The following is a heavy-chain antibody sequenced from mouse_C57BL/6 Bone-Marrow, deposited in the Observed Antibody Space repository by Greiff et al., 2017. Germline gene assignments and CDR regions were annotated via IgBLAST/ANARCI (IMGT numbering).Heavy chain of an antibody. D-gene: IGHD2-3*01. Sequence: VQLLQSGAELARPGASVKLSCKASGYTFTSSGISWVKQRTGPGLEWIGEIYPRSGNTYYTEKVKGKATLTRDKSNSTAYMELRSLTSEDTAVYFCARGWLLRYFDVWGTGTTVTVSS. V-gene: IGHV1-81*01. CDR3: ARGWLLRYFDV. CDR2: IYPRSGNT. J-gene: IGHJ1*03. CDR1: GYTFTSSG.